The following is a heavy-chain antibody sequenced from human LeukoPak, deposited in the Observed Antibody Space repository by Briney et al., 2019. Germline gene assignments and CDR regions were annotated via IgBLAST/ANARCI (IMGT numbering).Heavy chain of an antibody. CDR2: IQGKNEGGTT. D-gene: IGHD3-3*01. V-gene: IGHV3-15*01. CDR1: GFIFSNAW. CDR3: TTSYYDFWSGDGAFDI. Sequence: GGSLRLSCTASGFIFSNAWMSWVRQAPGKGLEWVGRIQGKNEGGTTDYAAPVKGRFSISRDDSKNTLYLQMNSLKTEDTAVYYCTTSYYDFWSGDGAFDIWGQGTMVTVSS. J-gene: IGHJ3*02.